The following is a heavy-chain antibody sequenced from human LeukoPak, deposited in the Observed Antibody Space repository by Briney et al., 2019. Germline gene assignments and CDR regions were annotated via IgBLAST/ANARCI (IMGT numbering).Heavy chain of an antibody. Sequence: GRSLRLSCAASGFTFSSYGMHWVRQAPGKGLEWVAVISYDGSNKYYADSVKGRFTIFRDNSKNTLYLQMNSLRAEDTAVYYCATSKGHSSSYEGLFDYWGQGTLVTVSS. CDR2: ISYDGSNK. CDR1: GFTFSSYG. V-gene: IGHV3-30*03. J-gene: IGHJ4*02. CDR3: ATSKGHSSSYEGLFDY. D-gene: IGHD6-13*01.